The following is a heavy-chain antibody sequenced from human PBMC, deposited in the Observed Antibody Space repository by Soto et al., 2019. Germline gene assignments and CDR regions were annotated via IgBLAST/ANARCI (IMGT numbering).Heavy chain of an antibody. Sequence: SETLSLTCTVSGGSLGSTSYYWSWIRQPPGKGLEWIGYIYYSGSTNYNPSLKSRVTISIDTSKSHFSLKLSSVTAADTAVYYCARHASVVLAATQVAALDIWGQGTMVTVS. V-gene: IGHV4-61*03. CDR1: GGSLGSTSYY. J-gene: IGHJ3*02. CDR2: IYYSGST. D-gene: IGHD2-15*01. CDR3: ARHASVVLAATQVAALDI.